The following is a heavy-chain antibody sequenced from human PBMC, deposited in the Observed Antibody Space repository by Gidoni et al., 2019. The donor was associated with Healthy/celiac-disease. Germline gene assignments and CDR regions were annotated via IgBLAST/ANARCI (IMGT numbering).Heavy chain of an antibody. J-gene: IGHJ4*02. Sequence: QLQLQESGPGLVKPSETLSLTCTVSGGSSSSSSYYWGWTRPPPGKGREWIGSIYYSGSTYYNPSLKSRVTISVDTSKNQFSLKLSSVTAADTAVYYCARQRNVRGYGDYLGVDFGYWGQGTLVTVSS. D-gene: IGHD4-17*01. CDR2: IYYSGST. CDR1: GGSSSSSSYY. V-gene: IGHV4-39*01. CDR3: ARQRNVRGYGDYLGVDFGY.